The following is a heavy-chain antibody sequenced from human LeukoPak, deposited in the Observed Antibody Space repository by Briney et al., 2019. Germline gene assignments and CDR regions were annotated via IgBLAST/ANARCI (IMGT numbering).Heavy chain of an antibody. CDR3: ARFPWATTDSSWYYFDY. V-gene: IGHV3-30*03. CDR1: GFTFSTYS. J-gene: IGHJ4*02. CDR2: ISYDGSNK. Sequence: GGSLRLSCAASGFTFSTYSMSWVRQAPGKGLEWVAVISYDGSNKYYADSVKGRFTISRDNSKNTLYLQMNSLRAEDTAVYYCARFPWATTDSSWYYFDYWGQGTLVTVSS. D-gene: IGHD6-13*01.